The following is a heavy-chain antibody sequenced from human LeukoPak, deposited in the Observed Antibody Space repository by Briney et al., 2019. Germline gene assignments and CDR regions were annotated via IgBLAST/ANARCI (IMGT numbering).Heavy chain of an antibody. Sequence: PGRSLRLSCAASGFTFSSYAMHWVRQAPGKGLKWVAVISYDGSNKYYADSVKGRFTISRDNSKNTLYLQMNSLRAEDTAVYYCARDRHYYGSGSYFDYWGQGTLVTVSS. J-gene: IGHJ4*02. D-gene: IGHD3-10*01. CDR3: ARDRHYYGSGSYFDY. V-gene: IGHV3-30-3*01. CDR2: ISYDGSNK. CDR1: GFTFSSYA.